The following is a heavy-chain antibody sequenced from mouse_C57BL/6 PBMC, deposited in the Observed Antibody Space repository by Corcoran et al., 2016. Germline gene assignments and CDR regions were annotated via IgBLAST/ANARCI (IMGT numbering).Heavy chain of an antibody. CDR2: IYWDDDK. CDR3: ARVGGYDGLYYAMDY. Sequence: QVTLKESGPGILQSSQTLSLTCSFSGFSLSTSGMGVSWIRQPSGKGLEWLAHIYWDDDKRYNPSLKSRLTISKDTSRNQVFLKITSVDTADTATYYCARVGGYDGLYYAMDYWGQGTSVTVSS. J-gene: IGHJ4*01. D-gene: IGHD2-2*01. V-gene: IGHV8-12*01. CDR1: GFSLSTSGMG.